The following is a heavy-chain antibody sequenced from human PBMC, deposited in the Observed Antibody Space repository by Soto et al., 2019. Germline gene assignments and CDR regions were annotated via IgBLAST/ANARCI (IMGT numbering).Heavy chain of an antibody. D-gene: IGHD6-19*01. CDR2: ISPNGAST. J-gene: IGHJ4*02. V-gene: IGHV3-64D*06. CDR1: GFSLSTYD. Sequence: PGGSLRLSCSASGFSLSTYDVHLVRQAPAKGLEFVAGISPNGASTYYADSVKGRSTISRDNSKNTLYLQMSSLTAEDTAVYYCAKAGGQQWLSYYFDYWGQGTRVTVSS. CDR3: AKAGGQQWLSYYFDY.